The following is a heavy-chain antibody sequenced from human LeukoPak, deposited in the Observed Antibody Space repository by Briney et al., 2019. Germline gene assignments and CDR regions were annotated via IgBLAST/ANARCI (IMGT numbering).Heavy chain of an antibody. CDR3: ARLLGGWYSSYFDY. CDR1: GGSISSSSYY. V-gene: IGHV4-39*01. CDR2: IYYSGST. D-gene: IGHD6-19*01. Sequence: SETLSLTCTVSGGSISSSSYYWGWIRQPPGKGLEWIGSIYYSGSTYYNPSLKSRVTISVDTSKNQFSLKLSSVTAADTAVYYCARLLGGWYSSYFDYWGQGTLVTVSS. J-gene: IGHJ4*02.